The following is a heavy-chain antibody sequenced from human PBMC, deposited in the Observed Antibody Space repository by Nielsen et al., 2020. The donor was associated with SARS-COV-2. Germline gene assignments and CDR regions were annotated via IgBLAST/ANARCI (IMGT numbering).Heavy chain of an antibody. Sequence: GGSLRLSCAASGFNFSTYWMSWVRQAPGKGLEWVANIKQDGSEKYFIDSVKGRFTISRDNAKNSLYLQMNSLRAEDTAVYYCARDWSSGSGSSYHYYGMDVWGQGTTVTVSS. J-gene: IGHJ6*02. V-gene: IGHV3-7*01. D-gene: IGHD3-10*01. CDR1: GFNFSTYW. CDR2: IKQDGSEK. CDR3: ARDWSSGSGSSYHYYGMDV.